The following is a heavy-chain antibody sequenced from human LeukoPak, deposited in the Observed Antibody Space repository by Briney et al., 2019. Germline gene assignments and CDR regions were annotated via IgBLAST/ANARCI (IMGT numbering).Heavy chain of an antibody. J-gene: IGHJ5*02. D-gene: IGHD7-27*01. CDR1: GGSISSYY. V-gene: IGHV4-59*01. CDR2: IYYSGST. CDR3: ARGLWGPSEGWFDP. Sequence: SETLSLTCTVSGGSISSYYWSWIRQPPGKGLEWIGYIYYSGSTNCNPSLKSRVTISVDTSKNQFSLKLSSVTAADTAVYYCARGLWGPSEGWFDPWGQGTLVTVSS.